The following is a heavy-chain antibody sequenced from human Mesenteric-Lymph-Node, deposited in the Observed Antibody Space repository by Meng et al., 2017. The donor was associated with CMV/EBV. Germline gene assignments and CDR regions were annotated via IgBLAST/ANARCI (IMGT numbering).Heavy chain of an antibody. Sequence: QVQLQHWGAGLLKPSETLSLPCAVYGGSFSGYYWSWIRQPPGKGLEWMGEINHSGVPNYNPSLKSRVTISLDRSKNQFSLKLSSVTAEDTAVYYCARGSDIPVNNYWGQGTLVTVSS. CDR2: INHSGVP. CDR3: ARGSDIPVNNY. J-gene: IGHJ4*02. V-gene: IGHV4-34*01. D-gene: IGHD2-15*01. CDR1: GGSFSGYY.